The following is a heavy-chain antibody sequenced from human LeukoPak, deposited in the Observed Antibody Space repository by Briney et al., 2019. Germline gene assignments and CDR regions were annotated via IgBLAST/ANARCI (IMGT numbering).Heavy chain of an antibody. Sequence: PGRSLRLSCAASGFTFSSYGMHWVRQAPGKGLEWVAVISYDGSNKYYADSVKGRFTISRDNSKNTLYLQMNSLRAEDTAVYYCAKSLGGIVGAPLLFDFDYWGQGTPVTVSS. J-gene: IGHJ4*02. CDR1: GFTFSSYG. CDR2: ISYDGSNK. V-gene: IGHV3-30*18. CDR3: AKSLGGIVGAPLLFDFDY. D-gene: IGHD1-26*01.